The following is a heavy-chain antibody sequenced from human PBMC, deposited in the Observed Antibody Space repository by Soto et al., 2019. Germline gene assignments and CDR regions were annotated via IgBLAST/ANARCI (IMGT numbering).Heavy chain of an antibody. V-gene: IGHV3-30*18. Sequence: QVQLVESGGGVVQPGRSLRLSCAASGFTFSSYGMHWVRQAPGKGLEWVAVISYDGSNKYYADSVKGRFTISRDNSKNTLDLQMNSLRAEDTAVYYCAKDTAAAGGLWGQGTLVTVSS. D-gene: IGHD6-13*01. J-gene: IGHJ4*02. CDR2: ISYDGSNK. CDR1: GFTFSSYG. CDR3: AKDTAAAGGL.